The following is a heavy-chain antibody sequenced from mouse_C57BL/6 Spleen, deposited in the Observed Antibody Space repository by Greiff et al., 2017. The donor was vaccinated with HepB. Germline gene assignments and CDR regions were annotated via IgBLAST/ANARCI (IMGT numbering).Heavy chain of an antibody. J-gene: IGHJ3*01. V-gene: IGHV1-82*01. CDR3: ASPGSWFAY. Sequence: QVQLQQSGPELVKPGASVKISCKASGYAFSSSWMNWVKQRPGKGLEWIGRIYPGDGDTNYNGKFKGKATLTADKSSSTAYMQLSSLTSEDSAVYFCASPGSWFAYWGQGTLVTVSA. D-gene: IGHD4-1*01. CDR1: GYAFSSSW. CDR2: IYPGDGDT.